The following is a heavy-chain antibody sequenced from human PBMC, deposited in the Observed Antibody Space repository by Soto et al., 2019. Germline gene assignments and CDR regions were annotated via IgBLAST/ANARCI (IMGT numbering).Heavy chain of an antibody. Sequence: SVKVSCKASGGTFSTSAISWVRQAPGQGLEWMGGIIPLFRTANYAQKFQGRVTITADTSTSTAYMELRSLRSDDTAVYYCARDSPPVDYWGQGTLVTVSS. CDR2: IIPLFRTA. CDR3: ARDSPPVDY. J-gene: IGHJ4*02. V-gene: IGHV1-69*06. CDR1: GGTFSTSA.